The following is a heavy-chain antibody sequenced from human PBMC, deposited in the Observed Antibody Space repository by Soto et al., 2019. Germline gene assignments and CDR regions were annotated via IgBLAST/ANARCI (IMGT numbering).Heavy chain of an antibody. CDR1: GGSFSGYY. D-gene: IGHD5-12*01. V-gene: IGHV4-34*01. CDR3: ARGIGRRGYSGYDYYLSASWFDP. CDR2: INHSGST. J-gene: IGHJ5*02. Sequence: SETLSLTCAVYGGSFSGYYWSWIRQPPGKGLEWIGEINHSGSTNYNPSLKSRVTISVDTSKNQFSLKLSSVTAADTAVYYCARGIGRRGYSGYDYYLSASWFDPWGQGTLVTVSS.